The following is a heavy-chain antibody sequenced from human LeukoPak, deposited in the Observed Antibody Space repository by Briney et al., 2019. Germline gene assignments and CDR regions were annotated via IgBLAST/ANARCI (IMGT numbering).Heavy chain of an antibody. CDR3: ARHGSAVAGTEFDY. J-gene: IGHJ4*02. CDR1: GGSISSYY. CDR2: IYTSGST. Sequence: PSETLSLTCTVSGGSISSYYWSWIRQPPGKGLDWIGYIYTSGSTNYNPSLKSRVTISVDTSKNQFSLKLSSVTAADTAVYYCARHGSAVAGTEFDYWGQGTLVTVSS. V-gene: IGHV4-4*09. D-gene: IGHD6-19*01.